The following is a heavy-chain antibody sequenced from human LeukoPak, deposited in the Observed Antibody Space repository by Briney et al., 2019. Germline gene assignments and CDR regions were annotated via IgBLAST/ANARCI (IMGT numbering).Heavy chain of an antibody. CDR2: VGGDERK. CDR1: GFTLTGNA. D-gene: IGHD2-21*01. CDR3: AKDLCWWAAADY. Sequence: GGSLRLSCAASGFTLTGNAMSWVRQAPGRGLEWVSGVGGDERKHYADSVRGRFTISRDNSMNTVHLQMNGLRVEDTAVYYCAKDLCWWAAADYWGQGALVTVPS. J-gene: IGHJ4*02. V-gene: IGHV3-23*01.